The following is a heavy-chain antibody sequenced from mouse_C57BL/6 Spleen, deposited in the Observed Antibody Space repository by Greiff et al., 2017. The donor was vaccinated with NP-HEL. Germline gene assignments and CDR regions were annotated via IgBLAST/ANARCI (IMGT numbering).Heavy chain of an antibody. D-gene: IGHD1-1*01. CDR1: GYSITSGYY. Sequence: ESGPGLVKPSQSLSLTCSVTGYSITSGYYWNWIRQFPGNKLEWMGYISYDGSNNYNPSLKNRISITRDTSKNQFFLKLNSVTTEDTATYYCAREADYYGSSSFAYWGQGTLVTVSA. CDR2: ISYDGSN. CDR3: AREADYYGSSSFAY. J-gene: IGHJ3*01. V-gene: IGHV3-6*01.